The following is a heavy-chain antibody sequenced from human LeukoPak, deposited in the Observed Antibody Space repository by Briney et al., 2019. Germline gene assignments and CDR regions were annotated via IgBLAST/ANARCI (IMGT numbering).Heavy chain of an antibody. CDR3: ARGRFLEWLLDY. V-gene: IGHV1-8*01. CDR1: GYTFTSYD. D-gene: IGHD3-3*01. J-gene: IGHJ4*02. Sequence: ASVKVSCKASGYTFTSYDINWVRQATGQGLEWMGWMNPNSGNTGYAQKFQGRVTMTRNTSISTAYMELSSLRSEDTAVYYCARGRFLEWLLDYWGQGTLVTVSS. CDR2: MNPNSGNT.